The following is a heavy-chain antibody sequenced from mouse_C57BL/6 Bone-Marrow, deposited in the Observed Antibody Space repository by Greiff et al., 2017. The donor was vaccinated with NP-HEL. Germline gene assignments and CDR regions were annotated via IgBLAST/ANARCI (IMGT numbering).Heavy chain of an antibody. Sequence: EVKLVESGGGLVQPGGSMKLSCVASGFTFSNYWMNWVRQSPEKGLEWVAQIRLKSDNYATHYAESVKGRFTISRDDSKSSVYLQMNNLRAEDTGIYYCTVPLANWPYFDYWGQGTTLTVSS. J-gene: IGHJ2*01. CDR2: IRLKSDNYAT. V-gene: IGHV6-3*01. CDR1: GFTFSNYW. CDR3: TVPLANWPYFDY. D-gene: IGHD4-1*01.